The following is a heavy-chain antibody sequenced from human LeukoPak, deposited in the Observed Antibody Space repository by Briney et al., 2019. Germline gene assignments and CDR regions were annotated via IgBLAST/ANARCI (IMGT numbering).Heavy chain of an antibody. J-gene: IGHJ5*02. CDR3: ASVGYSSSSGLDP. V-gene: IGHV3-48*01. CDR2: ISSSSSTI. Sequence: PGGSLRLSCAASGFTFSSYSMNWVRQAPGKGLEWVSYISSSSSTIYYADSVKGRFTISRDNAKNSLYLQMNSLRAEDTAVYYCASVGYSSSSGLDPWGQGTLVTVSS. CDR1: GFTFSSYS. D-gene: IGHD6-13*01.